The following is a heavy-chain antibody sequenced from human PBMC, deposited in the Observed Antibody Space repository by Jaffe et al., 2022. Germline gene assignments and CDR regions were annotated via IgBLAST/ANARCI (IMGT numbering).Heavy chain of an antibody. V-gene: IGHV1-8*01. D-gene: IGHD3-3*01. CDR1: GYTFTSYD. CDR3: ARGGAVFWSGYSPKSDY. Sequence: QVQLVQSGAEVKKPGASVKVSCKASGYTFTSYDINWVRQATGQGLEWMGWMNPNSGNTGYAQKFQGRVTMTRNTSISTAYMELSSLRSEDTAVYYCARGGAVFWSGYSPKSDYWGQGTLVTVSS. CDR2: MNPNSGNT. J-gene: IGHJ4*02.